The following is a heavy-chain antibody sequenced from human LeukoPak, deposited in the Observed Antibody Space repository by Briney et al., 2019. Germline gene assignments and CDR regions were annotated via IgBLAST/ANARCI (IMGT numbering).Heavy chain of an antibody. CDR2: IYYSGST. J-gene: IGHJ5*02. CDR3: AREQYSSWFDP. D-gene: IGHD6-6*01. CDR1: GGSISSYY. Sequence: SETLSLTCTVSGGSISSYYWGWIRQPPGKGLEWIGSIYYSGSTYYNPSLKSRVTISVDTSKNQLSLKLSSVTAADTAVYYCAREQYSSWFDPWGQGTLVTVSS. V-gene: IGHV4-39*07.